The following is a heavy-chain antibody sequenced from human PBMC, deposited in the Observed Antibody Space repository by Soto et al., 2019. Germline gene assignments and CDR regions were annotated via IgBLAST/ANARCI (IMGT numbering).Heavy chain of an antibody. CDR3: AKPDF. CDR1: GFTFSTYA. CDR2: IIGSGSST. Sequence: EVPLLESGGGLVQPGGSLRLSCAASGFTFSTYAMSWVRQAPGKGLEWVSTIIGSGSSTYYADSVRGRFTISRDNSRNTLYLQINSLRTEDTAVYYCAKPDFWGQGTLVTVSS. V-gene: IGHV3-23*01. J-gene: IGHJ4*02.